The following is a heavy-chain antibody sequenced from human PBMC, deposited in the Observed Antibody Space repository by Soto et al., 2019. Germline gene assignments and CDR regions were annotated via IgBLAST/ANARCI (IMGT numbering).Heavy chain of an antibody. CDR2: VSPHAANT. D-gene: IGHD1-1*01. Sequence: VVSRRRSCLSSVCTFDSCCINLVLQAPGKGLEWVAGVSPHAANTYYADSVRGLFIISRDDSRKTVSLHMNSLRGEDSAVYYCETEGEKNNCNFEYWG. CDR3: ETEGEKNNCNFEY. CDR1: VCTFDSCC. V-gene: IGHV3-23*01. J-gene: IGHJ4*01.